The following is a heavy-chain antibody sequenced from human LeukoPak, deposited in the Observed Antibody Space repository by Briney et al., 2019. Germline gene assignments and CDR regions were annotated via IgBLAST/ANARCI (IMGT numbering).Heavy chain of an antibody. Sequence: ASVKVSCKASGYTFTSYDINWVRQATGQGLEWKGWMNPNSGNTGYAQKFQGRVTMTRNTSISTDYMELSSLRSEDTAVYYCARGNRRGILGELFTYWGQGTLVTVSS. J-gene: IGHJ4*02. CDR2: MNPNSGNT. CDR1: GYTFTSYD. D-gene: IGHD3-10*01. CDR3: ARGNRRGILGELFTY. V-gene: IGHV1-8*01.